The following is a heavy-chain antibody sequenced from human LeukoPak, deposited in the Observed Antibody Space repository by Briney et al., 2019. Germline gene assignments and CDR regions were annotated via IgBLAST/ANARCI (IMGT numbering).Heavy chain of an antibody. D-gene: IGHD3-22*01. J-gene: IGHJ3*02. CDR3: ATPSVDYYDSSGYYSGHDAFDI. V-gene: IGHV5-10-1*01. CDR2: IDPSDSYT. CDR1: GYSFTSYW. Sequence: GESLKISCKGSGYSFTSYWISWVRQMPGKGLEWMGRIDPSDSYTNYSPSFQGHVTISADKSISTAYLQWSSLKASDTAVYYCATPSVDYYDSSGYYSGHDAFDIWGQGTMVTVSS.